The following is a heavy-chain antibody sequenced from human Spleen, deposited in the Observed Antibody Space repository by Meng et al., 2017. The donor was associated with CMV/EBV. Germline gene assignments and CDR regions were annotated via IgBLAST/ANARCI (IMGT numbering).Heavy chain of an antibody. V-gene: IGHV1-69*05. D-gene: IGHD4-17*01. CDR3: ARDRGSDDYADWHFDL. J-gene: IGHJ2*01. CDR1: GGTFSSYA. CDR2: IIPIFGTA. Sequence: SVKVSCKASGGTFSSYAISWVRQAPGQGLEWMGGIIPIFGTANYAQKFQGRVTITTDESTSTAYMELSSLRSEDTAVYYCARDRGSDDYADWHFDLWGRGTLVTVSS.